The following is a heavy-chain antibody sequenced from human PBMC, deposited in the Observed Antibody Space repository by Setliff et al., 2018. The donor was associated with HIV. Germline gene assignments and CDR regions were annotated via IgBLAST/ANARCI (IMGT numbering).Heavy chain of an antibody. CDR1: GYTFTSYG. CDR3: ARLGSGWSDSYYYAMDV. CDR2: ISPYNGHT. J-gene: IGHJ6*02. D-gene: IGHD6-19*01. Sequence: ASVKVSCKASGYTFTSYGISWVRQAPGHGLEWMGWISPYNGHTNYAQNFQGRVTMTIDTSTSRAFMELKSLTSDDTAAYFCARLGSGWSDSYYYAMDVWGQGTTVTV. V-gene: IGHV1-18*01.